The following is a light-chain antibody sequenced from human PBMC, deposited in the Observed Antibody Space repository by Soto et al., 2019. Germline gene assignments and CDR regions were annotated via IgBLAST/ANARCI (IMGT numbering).Light chain of an antibody. V-gene: IGKV3-15*01. CDR3: QQYNTWPPIT. CDR2: GAS. CDR1: QSVRSN. J-gene: IGKJ5*01. Sequence: EIVRPQSPATLSVSPGERVTLSCRASQSVRSNLAWYQQKPGQAPRLLIYGASTRATGLPARFSGSGSGTDFTLTISSLQSEDFAVYYCQQYNTWPPITFGQGTRLEIK.